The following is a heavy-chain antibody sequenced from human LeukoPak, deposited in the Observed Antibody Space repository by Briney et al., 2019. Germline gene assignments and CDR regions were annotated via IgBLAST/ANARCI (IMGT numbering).Heavy chain of an antibody. Sequence: GESLRISCKGSGYSFTSYWIGWVRQMPGKGLEWMGIIYPGDSDTRYSPSFQGQVTISADKSISTAYLQWSSLKASDTAMYYCARLGAPDNYYMDVWGKGTTVTVSS. J-gene: IGHJ6*03. CDR3: ARLGAPDNYYMDV. CDR1: GYSFTSYW. V-gene: IGHV5-51*01. CDR2: IYPGDSDT.